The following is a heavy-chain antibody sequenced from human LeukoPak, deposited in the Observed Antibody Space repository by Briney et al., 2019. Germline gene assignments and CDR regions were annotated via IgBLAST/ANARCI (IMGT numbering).Heavy chain of an antibody. CDR3: ASFLGYDSSGYYWAFDI. J-gene: IGHJ3*02. D-gene: IGHD3-22*01. CDR1: GYTFTDYY. CDR2: IYPNSGGT. Sequence: GASVKVSCXASGYTFTDYYLHWVRQAPGQRLEWIARIYPNSGGTNYAQKFQGRVTMSRDTSISTAYMELSRLRSDDTAVYYCASFLGYDSSGYYWAFDIWGQGTMVTVSS. V-gene: IGHV1-2*06.